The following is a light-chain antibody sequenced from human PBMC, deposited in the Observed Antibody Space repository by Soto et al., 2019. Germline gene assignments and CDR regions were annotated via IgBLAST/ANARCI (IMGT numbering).Light chain of an antibody. Sequence: EIVLTQSPGTLSLSPGDRATLSCRASQSVSSNYLAWYQQKPGQAPRLLIYGASSRATGIPDRFSGSGSGTDFTLTISRLEPEDLAVYYCQRYGTSRPLTFGGGTKVDIK. CDR2: GAS. J-gene: IGKJ4*01. V-gene: IGKV3-20*01. CDR3: QRYGTSRPLT. CDR1: QSVSSNY.